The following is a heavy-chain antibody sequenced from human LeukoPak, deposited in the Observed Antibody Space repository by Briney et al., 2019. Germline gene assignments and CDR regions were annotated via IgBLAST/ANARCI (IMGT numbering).Heavy chain of an antibody. J-gene: IGHJ3*02. V-gene: IGHV3-30-3*01. CDR1: GVTFSSYS. CDR3: ARDCNSIVGANGLEDI. Sequence: GGSLRLSCAASGVTFSSYSMHWVRQAPGKGLEWVAVISYDGSNKYYAASVKGRLTIYRDNSKNTLYLQMNSLGDEDTDVYYCARDCNSIVGANGLEDIWGQETMVTVSS. D-gene: IGHD1-26*01. CDR2: ISYDGSNK.